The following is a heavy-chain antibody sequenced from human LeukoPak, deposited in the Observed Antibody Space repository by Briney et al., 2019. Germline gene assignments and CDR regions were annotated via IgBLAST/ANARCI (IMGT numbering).Heavy chain of an antibody. CDR2: ISGSGGST. V-gene: IGHV3-23*01. Sequence: QSGGSLRLSCAASGFTFSSYAMSWVRQAPGKGLEWVSAISGSGGSTYYADSVKGRFTISRDNSKNTLYLQMNSLRAEDTAVYYCAKDDAFRRPIAAIGEADYWGQGTLVTVSS. CDR1: GFTFSSYA. J-gene: IGHJ4*02. D-gene: IGHD6-6*01. CDR3: AKDDAFRRPIAAIGEADY.